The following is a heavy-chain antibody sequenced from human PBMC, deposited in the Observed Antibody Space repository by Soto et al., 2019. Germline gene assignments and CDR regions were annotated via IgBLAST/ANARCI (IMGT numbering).Heavy chain of an antibody. V-gene: IGHV3-23*01. CDR3: AKDRGSSWYEIDY. Sequence: EVQLLESGGGLVQPGGSLRLSCAASGFTFSNYAVTWVRQAPGKGLEWVSTISGSGGSTYYADSVKGRFTISRDNSKNTLYLQMNSLRAEDTAVYYCAKDRGSSWYEIDYRGQGTLVTVSS. J-gene: IGHJ4*02. CDR1: GFTFSNYA. D-gene: IGHD6-13*01. CDR2: ISGSGGST.